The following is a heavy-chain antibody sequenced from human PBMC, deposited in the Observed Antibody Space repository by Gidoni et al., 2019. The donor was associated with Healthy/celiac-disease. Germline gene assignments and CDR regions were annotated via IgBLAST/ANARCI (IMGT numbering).Heavy chain of an antibody. Sequence: QVQLVESGGGVVHTGRSMRLSCAASGFTFTSYRMHWVRQAPGKGLEWVAVISYDGSNKYYADSVKGRFTISRDNSKNTLYLQMHSLRAEDTAVYYCAKDGKLLWFRESYGMDVWGQGTTVTVSS. CDR3: AKDGKLLWFRESYGMDV. J-gene: IGHJ6*02. CDR1: GFTFTSYR. D-gene: IGHD3-10*01. V-gene: IGHV3-30*18. CDR2: ISYDGSNK.